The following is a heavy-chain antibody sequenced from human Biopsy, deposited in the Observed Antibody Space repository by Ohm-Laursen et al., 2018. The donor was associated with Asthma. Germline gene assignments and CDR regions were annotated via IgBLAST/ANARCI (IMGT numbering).Heavy chain of an antibody. D-gene: IGHD2-21*02. CDR2: IYYSGST. Sequence: SDTLSLTCTVSGVSISSDYWSWIRQPPGKGLEWIGHIYYSGSTNYQPSLKSRVTISVDTSKNQFSLKLRSVTAADAAVYHCARGISRVTGLFDHFDYWGQGTLVTVSS. V-gene: IGHV4-59*07. J-gene: IGHJ4*02. CDR3: ARGISRVTGLFDHFDY. CDR1: GVSISSDY.